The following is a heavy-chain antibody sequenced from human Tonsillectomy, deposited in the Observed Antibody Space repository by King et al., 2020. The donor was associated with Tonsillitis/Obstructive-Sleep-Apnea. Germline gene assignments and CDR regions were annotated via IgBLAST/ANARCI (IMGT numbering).Heavy chain of an antibody. CDR2: IKSKTDGGTT. CDR3: TTDFIMEIPAAIWDYGMDV. D-gene: IGHD2-2*02. CDR1: GFTFSNAW. V-gene: IGHV3-15*07. Sequence: GQLVQSGGGLVKPGGSLRLSCAASGFTFSNAWMNWVRQAPGKGLEWVGRIKSKTDGGTTDYAAPVKGRFTISRDDSKNTLYLQMNSLKTEDTAVYYCTTDFIMEIPAAIWDYGMDVWGQGTTVTVSS. J-gene: IGHJ6*02.